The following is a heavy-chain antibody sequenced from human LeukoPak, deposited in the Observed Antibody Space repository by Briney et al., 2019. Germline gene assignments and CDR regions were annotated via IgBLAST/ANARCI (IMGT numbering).Heavy chain of an antibody. D-gene: IGHD3-10*01. Sequence: GGSLRLSCAASGFTVSSNYMSWVRQAPGKGLEWVSVIYSGGSTYYADSVKGRFTISRDNSKNTLYLQMNSLRAEDTAVYYCAREASYYGSGSYLDYWGQGTLVTVSS. V-gene: IGHV3-66*01. CDR2: IYSGGST. CDR1: GFTVSSNY. CDR3: AREASYYGSGSYLDY. J-gene: IGHJ4*02.